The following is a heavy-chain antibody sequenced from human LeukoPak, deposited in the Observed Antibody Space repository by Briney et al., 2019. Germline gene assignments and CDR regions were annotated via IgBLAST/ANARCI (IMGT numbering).Heavy chain of an antibody. J-gene: IGHJ6*02. V-gene: IGHV3-33*01. CDR2: IWYDGSNK. Sequence: PGGSLRLSCAASGFTFSSYGMHWVRQAPGKGLEWVAVIWYDGSNKYYADSVKGRFTISRDNSKNTLYLQMNSLRAEDTAVYYCARDRHHYYYGMDVWSQGTTVTVSS. CDR3: ARDRHHYYYGMDV. CDR1: GFTFSSYG.